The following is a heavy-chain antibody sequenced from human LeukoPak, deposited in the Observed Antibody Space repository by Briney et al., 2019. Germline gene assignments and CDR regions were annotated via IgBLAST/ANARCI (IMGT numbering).Heavy chain of an antibody. V-gene: IGHV4-61*02. CDR2: IYTSGST. J-gene: IGHJ3*02. D-gene: IGHD3-22*01. CDR3: AADYYDSSGYYYVGAFDI. CDR1: GGSISSGSYY. Sequence: SQTLSLTCTVSGGSISSGSYYWSWIRQPAGKGLEWIGRIYTSGSTNYNPCLKSRVTISVDTSKNQSSLKLSSVTAADTAVYYCAADYYDSSGYYYVGAFDIWGQGTMVTVSS.